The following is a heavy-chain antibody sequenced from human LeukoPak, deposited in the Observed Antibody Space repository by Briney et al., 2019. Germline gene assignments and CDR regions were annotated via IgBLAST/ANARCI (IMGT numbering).Heavy chain of an antibody. CDR2: INPSGGST. CDR3: ARGRGGYSGYDPLYYFDY. D-gene: IGHD5-12*01. J-gene: IGHJ4*02. V-gene: IGHV1-46*01. CDR1: GYTFTSYY. Sequence: ASVKVSCKASGYTFTSYYMHWVRQAPGQELEWMGIINPSGGSTSYAQKFQGRVTMTRNTSISTAYMELSSLRSEDTAVYYCARGRGGYSGYDPLYYFDYWGQGTLVTVSS.